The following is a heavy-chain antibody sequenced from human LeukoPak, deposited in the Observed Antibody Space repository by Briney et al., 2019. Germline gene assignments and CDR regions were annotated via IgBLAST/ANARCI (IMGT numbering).Heavy chain of an antibody. J-gene: IGHJ5*02. V-gene: IGHV4-34*01. CDR3: ARHGPPDWFDP. D-gene: IGHD1-14*01. CDR1: GGSFSGYY. CDR2: INHSGST. Sequence: SETLSLTCAVYGGSFSGYYWSWIRQPPGKGLEWIGEINHSGSTNYNPSLKSRVTISVDTSKNQFSLKLSSVTAADTAVYYCARHGPPDWFDPWGQGTLVTVSS.